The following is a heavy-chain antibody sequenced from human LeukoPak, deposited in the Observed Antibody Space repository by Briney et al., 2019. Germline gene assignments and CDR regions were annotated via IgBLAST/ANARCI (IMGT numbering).Heavy chain of an antibody. J-gene: IGHJ6*03. Sequence: ASVKVSCKASGYTFNGFYMHWVRQAPGQGPEWMGWINPNNGGTKYAQNFQGRVTMTRDTSISTAYMELDRLRFDDTAVYYCARSAEHCANGVCFTKYYMDVWGTGTTVTVSS. CDR1: GYTFNGFY. CDR2: INPNNGGT. D-gene: IGHD2-8*01. V-gene: IGHV1-2*02. CDR3: ARSAEHCANGVCFTKYYMDV.